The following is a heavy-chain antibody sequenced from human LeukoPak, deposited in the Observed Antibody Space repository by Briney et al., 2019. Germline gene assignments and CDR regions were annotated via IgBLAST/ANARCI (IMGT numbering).Heavy chain of an antibody. J-gene: IGHJ4*02. D-gene: IGHD1-26*01. Sequence: PGGSLRLSCAASGFSFSRYSVNWVRQAPGKGLEWVSFIGSSSRYIYYADSVKGRFTISRDDAKNSLYLQMNSLRAEDTAVYYCARDGYLGAGFDYWGQGTLVTVSS. CDR2: IGSSSRYI. CDR1: GFSFSRYS. CDR3: ARDGYLGAGFDY. V-gene: IGHV3-21*01.